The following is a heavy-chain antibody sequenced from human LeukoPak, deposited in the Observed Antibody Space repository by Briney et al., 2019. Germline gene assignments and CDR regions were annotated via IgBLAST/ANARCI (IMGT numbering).Heavy chain of an antibody. CDR2: IYYSGST. D-gene: IGHD5-18*01. Sequence: SQTLSLTCTVSGGSISSSSYYWGWIRQPPGKGLEWIGSIYYSGSTYYNPSLKSRVTISVDTSKNQFSLKLSSVTAADTAVYYCALTREKVRYSYGYDAFDIWGQGTMVTVSS. CDR1: GGSISSSSYY. J-gene: IGHJ3*02. V-gene: IGHV4-39*01. CDR3: ALTREKVRYSYGYDAFDI.